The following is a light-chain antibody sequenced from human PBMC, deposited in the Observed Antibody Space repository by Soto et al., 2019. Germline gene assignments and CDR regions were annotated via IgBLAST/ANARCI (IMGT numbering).Light chain of an antibody. J-gene: IGLJ2*01. CDR3: CSYAGTVV. CDR2: DVS. V-gene: IGLV2-11*01. CDR1: SSDVGGYNY. Sequence: QSALTQPRSVSGSPGQSVTISCTGTSSDVGGYNYVSWYQQHPGKAPKLMIYDVSERPSGVPDRFPGSKSGNTASLAISGLQADDEDDYECCSYAGTVVFGGGTQLTVL.